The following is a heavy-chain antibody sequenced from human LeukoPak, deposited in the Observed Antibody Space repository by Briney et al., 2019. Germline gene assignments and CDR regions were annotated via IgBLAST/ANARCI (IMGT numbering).Heavy chain of an antibody. CDR1: GFTFSSYE. CDR2: ISSSGSPI. J-gene: IGHJ4*02. CDR3: ARVGDYYDSSGYHSYFDY. Sequence: PGGSLRLSCAASGFTFSSYEMNWVRQAPGKGLEWVSYISSSGSPIYYADSVKGRFTISRDNAKNSLYLQMNSLGAEGTAVYYCARVGDYYDSSGYHSYFDYWGQGTLVTVSS. V-gene: IGHV3-48*03. D-gene: IGHD3-22*01.